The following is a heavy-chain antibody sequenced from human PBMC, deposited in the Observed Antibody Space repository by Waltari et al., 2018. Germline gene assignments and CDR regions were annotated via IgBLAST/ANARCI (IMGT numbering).Heavy chain of an antibody. CDR2: IYYSGSP. CDR1: GGSISSYY. V-gene: IGHV4-59*01. D-gene: IGHD3-10*01. Sequence: QVQLQESGPGLVKPSETLSLTCTVSGGSISSYYWSWIRQPPGKGLEWIEDIYYSGSPNYHPPLKSRVTISVDTSKNQFSLKLSSVTAADTAVYYCAREPYGSGSYYYYGMDVWGQGTTVTVSS. J-gene: IGHJ6*02. CDR3: AREPYGSGSYYYYGMDV.